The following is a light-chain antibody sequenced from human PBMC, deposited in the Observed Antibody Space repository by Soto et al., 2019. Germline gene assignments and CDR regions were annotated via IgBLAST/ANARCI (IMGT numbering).Light chain of an antibody. CDR2: AAS. Sequence: IQLTQSPSSLSASVGDRVTITCRASQDISTYFAWYQQKPGRAPKVLIYAASTLQSGVPSRFSGSGSGTDFTLTISRLQPEDFATYYCQQLNTYPLTFGGGTKVEIK. V-gene: IGKV1-9*01. CDR1: QDISTY. CDR3: QQLNTYPLT. J-gene: IGKJ4*01.